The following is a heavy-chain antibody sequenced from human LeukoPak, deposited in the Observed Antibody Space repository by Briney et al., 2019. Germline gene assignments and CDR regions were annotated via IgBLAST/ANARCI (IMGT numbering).Heavy chain of an antibody. CDR2: ISYDGSNK. J-gene: IGHJ4*02. CDR3: ARVGKTSSAY. CDR1: GFTFSSYG. Sequence: HAGGSLRLSCAASGFTFSSYGMHWVRQAPGKGLEWVAVISYDGSNKYYADSVKGRFTISRDNSKNTLYLQMGSLRGEDMAVYYCARVGKTSSAYWGQGTLVTVSS. V-gene: IGHV3-30*03.